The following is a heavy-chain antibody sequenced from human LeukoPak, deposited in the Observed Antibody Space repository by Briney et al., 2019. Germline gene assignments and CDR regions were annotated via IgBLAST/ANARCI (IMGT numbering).Heavy chain of an antibody. CDR3: ARESRPYGAFDI. J-gene: IGHJ3*02. CDR1: GFTFSSYD. D-gene: IGHD4-17*01. V-gene: IGHV3-48*01. CDR2: VSSSSTTI. Sequence: GGSLRLSCSASGFTFSSYDFNWVRQAPGKGLEWVSYVSSSSTTIYYVDSVKGRFTISRENAKSSLYLQIKGLRAEDTAVYYCARESRPYGAFDIWGQGTIVTVSS.